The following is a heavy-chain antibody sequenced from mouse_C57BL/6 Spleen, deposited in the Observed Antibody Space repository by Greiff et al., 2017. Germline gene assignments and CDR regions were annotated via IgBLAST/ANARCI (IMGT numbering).Heavy chain of an antibody. CDR3: ARHEDYYGRAWFAY. Sequence: VQLVESGPGLVAPSQSLSITCTVSGFSLTSYGVHWVRQPPGKGLEWLVVIWSDGSTTYNSALKSRLSISKDNSKSQVFLKMNSLQTDDTDMYYCARHEDYYGRAWFAYWGQGTLVTVSA. CDR1: GFSLTSYG. D-gene: IGHD1-1*01. J-gene: IGHJ3*01. V-gene: IGHV2-6-1*01. CDR2: IWSDGST.